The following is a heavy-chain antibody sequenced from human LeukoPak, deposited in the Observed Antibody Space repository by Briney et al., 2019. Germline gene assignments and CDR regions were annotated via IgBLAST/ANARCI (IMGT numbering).Heavy chain of an antibody. Sequence: SETLSLTCTVSGGSISSYYWSWIRQSPGKGLEWIGNIYYSGNTNYNPSLKSRVTISIDTSRIHFSLHLSSVTAADTAVYYCARTRYSGSHNSAFDLWGQGTVVTVSS. V-gene: IGHV4-59*08. CDR1: GGSISSYY. D-gene: IGHD1-26*01. CDR2: IYYSGNT. CDR3: ARTRYSGSHNSAFDL. J-gene: IGHJ3*01.